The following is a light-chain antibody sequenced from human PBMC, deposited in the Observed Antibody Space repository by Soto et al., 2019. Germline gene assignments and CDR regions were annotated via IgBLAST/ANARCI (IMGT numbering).Light chain of an antibody. CDR3: QQHLNRPGT. CDR2: GAS. Sequence: LVLTQAPVTLSLSPWERATLSCRASQSVSSNLAWYQQKPGQAPRLLIYGASTRATGIPARSSGSGSATEISVISSSPQSLYLAVSFCQQHLNRPGTLRQGTKVDIK. V-gene: IGKV3-15*01. CDR1: QSVSSN. J-gene: IGKJ1*01.